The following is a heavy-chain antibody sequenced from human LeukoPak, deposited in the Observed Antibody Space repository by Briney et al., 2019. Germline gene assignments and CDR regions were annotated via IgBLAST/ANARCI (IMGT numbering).Heavy chain of an antibody. CDR1: GFTFSTYW. J-gene: IGHJ4*02. CDR3: VRTRGWAYFDY. Sequence: PGGSLRLSCAASGFTFSTYWMSWVRQAPGKGLEWVANIMQDGSDKYSVDSVRGRFTISRDNAKNSLNLQMDSLRAEDTAVYYCVRTRGWAYFDYWGQGTLVTVSS. D-gene: IGHD6-19*01. CDR2: IMQDGSDK. V-gene: IGHV3-7*01.